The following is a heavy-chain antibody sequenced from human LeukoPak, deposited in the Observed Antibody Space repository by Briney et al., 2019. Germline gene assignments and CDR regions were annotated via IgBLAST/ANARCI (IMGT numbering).Heavy chain of an antibody. J-gene: IGHJ6*03. CDR3: ARHDWSSTSSYYSYYYMDV. D-gene: IGHD2-2*01. V-gene: IGHV4-59*08. Sequence: SETLSLTCTVSGGSISSYYWSWIRQPPGKGLEWIGYIYYSGSTNYNPSPKSRVTMSVDTSKNQFSLKLTSVTAADTAVYYCARHDWSSTSSYYSYYYMDVWGKGTTVTVSS. CDR1: GGSISSYY. CDR2: IYYSGST.